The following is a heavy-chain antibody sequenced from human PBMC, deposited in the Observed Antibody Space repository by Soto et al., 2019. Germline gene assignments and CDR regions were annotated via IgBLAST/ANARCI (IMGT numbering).Heavy chain of an antibody. J-gene: IGHJ6*03. V-gene: IGHV4-59*08. CDR1: GGSISSYY. CDR3: ARRGITMVRGVIRGSYMDV. Sequence: SETLSLTCTVSGGSISSYYWSWIRQPPGKGLEWIGYIYYSGSTNYNPSLKSRVTMSVDTSKNQFSLKLSSVTAADTAVYYCARRGITMVRGVIRGSYMDVWGKGTTVTVSS. CDR2: IYYSGST. D-gene: IGHD3-10*01.